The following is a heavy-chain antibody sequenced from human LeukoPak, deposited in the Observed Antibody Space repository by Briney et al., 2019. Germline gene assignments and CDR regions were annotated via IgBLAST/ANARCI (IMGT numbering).Heavy chain of an antibody. D-gene: IGHD5/OR15-5a*01. CDR3: ATLVSTRYYFDY. CDR1: DYSISSGYGYY. J-gene: IGHJ4*02. CDR2: IYHSGIT. V-gene: IGHV4-38-2*02. Sequence: PSETLSLTCTVSDYSISSGYGYYWGWIRQPPGKGLEWIGNIYHSGITYYDHFNSSLKSRVTISIDTSKNQFSLRLTSVTAADTAVYFCATLVSTRYYFDYWGQGTLVTVSS.